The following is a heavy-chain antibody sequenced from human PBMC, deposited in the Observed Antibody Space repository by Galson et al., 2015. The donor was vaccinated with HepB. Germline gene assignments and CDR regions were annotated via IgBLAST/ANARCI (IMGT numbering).Heavy chain of an antibody. CDR2: FDPEDGET. CDR1: GYTLTELS. V-gene: IGHV1-24*01. J-gene: IGHJ4*02. CDR3: AKVMNLHDYGENGAFDY. D-gene: IGHD4-17*01. Sequence: SVKVSCKVSGYTLTELSMHWVRQAPGKGLEWMGGFDPEDGETIYAQKFQGRVTMTEDTSTDTAYMELNSLRAEDTAVYYCAKVMNLHDYGENGAFDYWGQGTLVTVSS.